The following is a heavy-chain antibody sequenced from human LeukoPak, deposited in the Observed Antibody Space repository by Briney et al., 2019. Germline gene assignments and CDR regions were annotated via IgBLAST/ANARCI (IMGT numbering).Heavy chain of an antibody. D-gene: IGHD6-6*01. CDR2: INPNSGGT. CDR1: GYTFTGYY. CDR3: ARSGIQQLVVSWFDP. V-gene: IGHV1-2*06. Sequence: ASVKVSCKASGYTFTGYYMHWVRQAPGQGLKWMGRINPNSGGTNYAQKFQGRVTMTRNTSISTAYMELSSLRSEDTAVYYCARSGIQQLVVSWFDPWGQGTLVTVSS. J-gene: IGHJ5*02.